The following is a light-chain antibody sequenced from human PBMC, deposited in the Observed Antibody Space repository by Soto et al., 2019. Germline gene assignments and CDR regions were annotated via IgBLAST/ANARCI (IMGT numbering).Light chain of an antibody. J-gene: IGKJ5*01. Sequence: DIQMAQSPASLSASVEDRVTITCRASQTVRTYLNWYQQKPGKAPKLLIYAASNLQSGVPSRFSGSGSGTAFALTITSLRPEDFATYWCQQSYNTQVTFGQGTRLEI. CDR1: QTVRTY. V-gene: IGKV1-39*01. CDR3: QQSYNTQVT. CDR2: AAS.